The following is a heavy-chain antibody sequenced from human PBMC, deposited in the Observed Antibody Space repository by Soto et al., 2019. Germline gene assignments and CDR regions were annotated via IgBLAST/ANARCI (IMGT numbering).Heavy chain of an antibody. J-gene: IGHJ4*02. D-gene: IGHD2-21*02. V-gene: IGHV4-39*02. CDR1: GDSITSRSNY. CDR2: IYYNGGN. Sequence: PSETLSLTCTVTGDSITSRSNYWGRLPQPPGRGLEWIGSIYYNGGNNNNPYSGKRLSMSIKTTENHFSLKQMYVTGADTAVYFCSGRRTAVVNQAYFDVWGQGSLVTVSS. CDR3: SGRRTAVVNQAYFDV.